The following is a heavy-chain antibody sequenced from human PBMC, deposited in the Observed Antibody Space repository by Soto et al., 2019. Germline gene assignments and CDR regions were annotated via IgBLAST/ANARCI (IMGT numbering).Heavy chain of an antibody. D-gene: IGHD3-3*01. J-gene: IGHJ6*02. Sequence: LTELSMHWVRQAPGKGLEWMGGFDPEDGETIYAQKFQGRVTMTEDTSTDTAYMELSSLRSEDTAVYYCATVYDDFWSGSGYYYGMDVWGQGTTVTVSS. CDR3: ATVYDDFWSGSGYYYGMDV. V-gene: IGHV1-24*01. CDR1: LTELS. CDR2: FDPEDGET.